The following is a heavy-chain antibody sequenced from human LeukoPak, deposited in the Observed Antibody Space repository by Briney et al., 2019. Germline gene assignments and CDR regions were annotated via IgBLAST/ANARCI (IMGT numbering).Heavy chain of an antibody. V-gene: IGHV5-10-1*01. CDR3: ARRVGCGGDCYLFDY. Sequence: GESLKISCKGSGYSFTSYWISWVRQMPGKGLKWMGRIDPSDSYTNYSPSFQGHVTISADKSISTAYLQWSSLKASDTAMYYCARRVGCGGDCYLFDYWGQGTLVTVSS. J-gene: IGHJ4*02. CDR2: IDPSDSYT. CDR1: GYSFTSYW. D-gene: IGHD2-21*02.